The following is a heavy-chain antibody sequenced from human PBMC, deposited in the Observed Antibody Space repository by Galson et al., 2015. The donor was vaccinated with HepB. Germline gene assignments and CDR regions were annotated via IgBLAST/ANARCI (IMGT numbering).Heavy chain of an antibody. J-gene: IGHJ3*02. CDR1: GYTFTGYY. Sequence: SVKVSCKASGYTFTGYYMHWVRQAPGQGLEWMGWINPNSGGTNYAQKFQGRVTMTRDTSINTAYMELSRLRSDDTAVYYCARVWDVEVTSLNAFDIWGQGTMVTVSS. V-gene: IGHV1-2*02. CDR3: ARVWDVEVTSLNAFDI. CDR2: INPNSGGT. D-gene: IGHD1-1*01.